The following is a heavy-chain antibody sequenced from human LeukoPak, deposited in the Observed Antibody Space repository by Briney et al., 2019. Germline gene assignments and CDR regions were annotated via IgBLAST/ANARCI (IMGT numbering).Heavy chain of an antibody. CDR1: GFTFRDYY. Sequence: PGGSLRLSCAASGFTFRDYYMSWIRQAPGKGLEWVSYISSSGSTIYYADSVKGRFTISRDNAKNSLYLQMNSLRAEDTAVYYCARMAQQLVEPFDYWGQGTLVTVSS. J-gene: IGHJ4*02. D-gene: IGHD6-13*01. V-gene: IGHV3-11*04. CDR2: ISSSGSTI. CDR3: ARMAQQLVEPFDY.